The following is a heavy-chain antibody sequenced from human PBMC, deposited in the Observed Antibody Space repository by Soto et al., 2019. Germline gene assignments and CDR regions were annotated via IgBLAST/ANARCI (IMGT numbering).Heavy chain of an antibody. J-gene: IGHJ3*02. V-gene: IGHV1-2*04. D-gene: IGHD3-22*01. CDR1: GYTFTGYY. Sequence: ASVKVSCKASGYTFTGYYMHWVRQAPGQGLEWMGWINPNSGGTNYAQKFQGWVTMTRDTSISTAYMELSRLRSDDTAVYYCARDYYDSSGYWPQWAFDIWGQGTMVTVS. CDR3: ARDYYDSSGYWPQWAFDI. CDR2: INPNSGGT.